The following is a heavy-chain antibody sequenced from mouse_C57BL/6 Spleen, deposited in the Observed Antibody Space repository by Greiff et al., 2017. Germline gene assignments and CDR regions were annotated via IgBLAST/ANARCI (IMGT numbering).Heavy chain of an antibody. CDR2: IRSKSNNYAT. J-gene: IGHJ3*01. CDR3: VRPHYYGSSSSFAY. CDR1: GFSFNTYA. V-gene: IGHV10-1*01. Sequence: EVQLVESGGGLVQPKGSLKLSCAASGFSFNTYAMNWVRQAPGKGLEWVARIRSKSNNYATYYADSVKDRFTISRDDSESMLYLQMNNLKTEDTAMYYCVRPHYYGSSSSFAYWGQGTLVTVSA. D-gene: IGHD1-1*01.